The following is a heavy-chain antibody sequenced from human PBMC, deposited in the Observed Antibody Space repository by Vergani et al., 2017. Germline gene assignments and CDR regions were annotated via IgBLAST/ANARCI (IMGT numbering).Heavy chain of an antibody. CDR2: IIPIFGTA. Sequence: QVQLVQSGAEVKKPGASVKVSCKASGGTFSSFAISWVRQAPGQGLEWMGVIIPIFGTANYAQKFQGRVTITADESTSTAYMDLNSLTSEDTAVYYCARGRGDVFDIWGQGTMVTVSS. J-gene: IGHJ3*02. CDR3: ARGRGDVFDI. CDR1: GGTFSSFA. V-gene: IGHV1-69*13.